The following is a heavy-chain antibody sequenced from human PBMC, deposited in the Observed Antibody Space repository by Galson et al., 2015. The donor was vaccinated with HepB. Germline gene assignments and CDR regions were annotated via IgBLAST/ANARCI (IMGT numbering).Heavy chain of an antibody. CDR1: GYSISSGYY. J-gene: IGHJ4*02. D-gene: IGHD2-8*01. Sequence: ETLSLTCAVSGYSISSGYYWGWIRQPPGKGLEWIGSIYHSGSTYYNPSLKSRVTISVDTSKNQFSLKLSSVTAADTAVYYCARDQHGHDYWGQGTLVTVSS. CDR2: IYHSGST. V-gene: IGHV4-38-2*02. CDR3: ARDQHGHDY.